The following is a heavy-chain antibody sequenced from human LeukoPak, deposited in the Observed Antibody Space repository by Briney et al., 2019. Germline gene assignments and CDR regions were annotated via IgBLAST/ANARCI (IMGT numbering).Heavy chain of an antibody. CDR1: GYTFTSYD. CDR3: ATGYVVYYYYYGMDG. CDR2: MNPNSGNT. D-gene: IGHD2-15*01. V-gene: IGHV1-8*01. J-gene: IGHJ6*02. Sequence: GASVKVSCKASGYTFTSYDINWVRQATGQGLEGMGWMNPNSGNTGYAQKFQGRVTMTRNTSISTAYMELSSLRSEETAVYYCATGYVVYYYYYGMDGWGQGTTVSVPS.